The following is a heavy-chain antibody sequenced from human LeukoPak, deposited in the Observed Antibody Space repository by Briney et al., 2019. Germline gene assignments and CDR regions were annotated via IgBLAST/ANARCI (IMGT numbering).Heavy chain of an antibody. Sequence: ASVKVSCKASGGTFSSYAIGWVRQAPGQGLEWMGGIIPIFGTANYAQKFQGRVTITTDESTSTANMELSSLRSEDTAVYYCARAALAYCGGDCYSIGGYFDYWGQGTLVTVSS. CDR2: IIPIFGTA. D-gene: IGHD2-21*02. CDR1: GGTFSSYA. V-gene: IGHV1-69*05. CDR3: ARAALAYCGGDCYSIGGYFDY. J-gene: IGHJ4*02.